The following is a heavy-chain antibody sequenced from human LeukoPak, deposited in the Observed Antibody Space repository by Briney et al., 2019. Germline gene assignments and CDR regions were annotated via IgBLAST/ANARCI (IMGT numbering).Heavy chain of an antibody. CDR2: IYCSGST. V-gene: IGHV4-59*08. J-gene: IGHJ4*02. Sequence: KPSENLSLTCTVSGGSISSYYWSWVRQPPGKGLEWIGYIYCSGSTNYNPSLKSRVTISVDTSKNQFSLKLSSVTAADTAVYYCARQGGGFPYYFDYWGQGTLVTVSS. CDR1: GGSISSYY. CDR3: ARQGGGFPYYFDY. D-gene: IGHD1-26*01.